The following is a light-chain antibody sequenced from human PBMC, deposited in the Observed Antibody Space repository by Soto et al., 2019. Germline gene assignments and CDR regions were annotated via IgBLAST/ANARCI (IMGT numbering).Light chain of an antibody. V-gene: IGKV3-15*01. CDR1: QSVSSN. CDR2: GAS. Sequence: EIVMKQSPATLSVSQGERATLSCRASQSVSSNLAWYQQKPGQAPRLLIYGASTRATGIPARFSGSGSGTEFTLTISSLQSEDFAVYYCQQYNNWPPWTFGQGTKV. J-gene: IGKJ1*01. CDR3: QQYNNWPPWT.